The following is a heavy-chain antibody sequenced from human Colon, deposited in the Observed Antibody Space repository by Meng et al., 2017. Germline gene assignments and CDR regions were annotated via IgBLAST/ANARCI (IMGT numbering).Heavy chain of an antibody. J-gene: IGHJ4*02. CDR1: GYSFTNCW. CDR2: IYPGDSDT. CDR3: ARHSTDDPRSNVDY. V-gene: IGHV5-51*01. Sequence: GGSLRLSCKGSGYSFTNCWIGWVRQMPGKGLEWMGIIYPGDSDTRYSPSFQGQVTISVDKSINTAYLQWGSLKASDTAMYYCARHSTDDPRSNVDYWGQGALVTVSS. D-gene: IGHD2-2*01.